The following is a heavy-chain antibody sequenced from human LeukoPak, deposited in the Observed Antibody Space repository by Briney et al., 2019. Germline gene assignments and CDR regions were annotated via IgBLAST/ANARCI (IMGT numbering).Heavy chain of an antibody. D-gene: IGHD3-9*01. J-gene: IGHJ4*02. V-gene: IGHV4-34*01. CDR3: ARGHYDILTGYFLYLDY. Sequence: SETLSLTCAVYGGSFSGYYWSWIRQPPGKGLEWIGEINHSGSTNYNPSLKSRVTISVDTSKNQFSLKLSSVTAADTAVYYCARGHYDILTGYFLYLDYWGQGTLVTVSS. CDR1: GGSFSGYY. CDR2: INHSGST.